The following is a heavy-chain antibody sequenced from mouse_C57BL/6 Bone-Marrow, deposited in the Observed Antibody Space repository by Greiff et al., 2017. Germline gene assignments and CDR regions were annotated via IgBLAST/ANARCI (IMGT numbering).Heavy chain of an antibody. J-gene: IGHJ3*01. CDR3: ARWYYGSSYGFAY. Sequence: QVQLPQSGAELVRPGTSVKVSCKASGYAFTNYLIEWVKQRPGQGLEWIGVINPGSGGTNYNEKFKGKATLTADKSSSTAYMQLSSLTSEDSAVYFCARWYYGSSYGFAYWGQGTLVTVSA. CDR1: GYAFTNYL. D-gene: IGHD1-1*01. V-gene: IGHV1-54*01. CDR2: INPGSGGT.